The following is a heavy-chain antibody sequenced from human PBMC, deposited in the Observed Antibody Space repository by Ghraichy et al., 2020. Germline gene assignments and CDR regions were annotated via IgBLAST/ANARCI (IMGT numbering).Heavy chain of an antibody. J-gene: IGHJ4*02. V-gene: IGHV3-73*01. CDR1: GFSFSASA. Sequence: GESLNISCAASGFSFSASAMHWVRQASGKGLEWVGRIRSKANSYATAYAASVKGRFTISRDDSKNTAYLQMNSLKTEDTAVYYCTSIDYWGQGTLVTVSS. CDR2: IRSKANSYAT. CDR3: TSIDY.